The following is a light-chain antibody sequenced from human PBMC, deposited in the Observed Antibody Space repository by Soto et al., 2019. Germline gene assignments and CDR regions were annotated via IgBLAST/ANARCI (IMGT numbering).Light chain of an antibody. J-gene: IGKJ1*01. CDR1: QAVNTR. V-gene: IGKV3-11*01. CDR2: LSY. Sequence: IVLTQFPATLSSFPGDRVTLSCRASQAVNTRLAWYQHTPGQAPGLLIFLSYYMAAGILARVSGSAYETDVTLPISYVEPEDFAVYNCHHRQSRPRTVGQGAKVDMK. CDR3: HHRQSRPRT.